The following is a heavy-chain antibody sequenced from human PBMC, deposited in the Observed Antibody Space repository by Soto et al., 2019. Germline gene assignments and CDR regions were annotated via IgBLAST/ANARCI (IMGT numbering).Heavy chain of an antibody. V-gene: IGHV1-18*01. CDR1: GYTFTSYG. CDR2: ISAYNGNT. CDR3: ARDAYSSSSFRFDP. D-gene: IGHD6-6*01. J-gene: IGHJ5*02. Sequence: ASVKVSCKAPGYTFTSYGISWVRQAPGQGLEWMGWISAYNGNTNYAQKLQGRVTMTTDTSTSTAHMELRSLRSDDTAVYYCARDAYSSSSFRFDPWGQGTLVTVSS.